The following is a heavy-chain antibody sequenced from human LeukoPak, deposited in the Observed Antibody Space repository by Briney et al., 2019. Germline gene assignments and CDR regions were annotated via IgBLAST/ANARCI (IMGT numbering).Heavy chain of an antibody. D-gene: IGHD3-22*01. CDR2: ISPNADRT. J-gene: IGHJ4*02. V-gene: IGHV3-23*01. CDR3: AIMHGYYDGSGYWVQ. Sequence: PGGSLRLSCAASGFTFGSYAMSWVRQAPRKGLEWVSFISPNADRTSKADSVEGRFTISRDNPRNTLYLQMNSLRDDDTAVYYCAIMHGYYDGSGYWVQWGQGTLVTVSS. CDR1: GFTFGSYA.